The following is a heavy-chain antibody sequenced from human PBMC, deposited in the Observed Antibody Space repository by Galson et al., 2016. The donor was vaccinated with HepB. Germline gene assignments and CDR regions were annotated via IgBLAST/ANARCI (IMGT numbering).Heavy chain of an antibody. Sequence: SLRLSCAASGFTFSGYGFHWVRQAPGRGLEWVAVVSFDGNYKYYADSVKGRFTISRDNSKKTLFLEMNSLTAADTAVYYCARDGQYCSSFNCPRADSLDVWGQGTMVTVFS. D-gene: IGHD2-2*01. CDR3: ARDGQYCSSFNCPRADSLDV. CDR1: GFTFSGYG. CDR2: VSFDGNYK. V-gene: IGHV3-30*04. J-gene: IGHJ3*01.